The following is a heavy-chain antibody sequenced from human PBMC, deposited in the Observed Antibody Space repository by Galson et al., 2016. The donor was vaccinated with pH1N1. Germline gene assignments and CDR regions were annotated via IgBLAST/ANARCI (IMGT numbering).Heavy chain of an antibody. V-gene: IGHV2-5*02. D-gene: IGHD3-22*01. CDR3: VRTIHRLGYGPDY. CDR2: IYWDDDK. Sequence: PALVKPTQTLTLTCTFSGFSLTATGVGVGWIRQPPGEALEWLALIYWDDDKRYRQSLKNRLTLTNDNSRNEVVLTMTDMDPVDTATYYCVRTIHRLGYGPDYWGQGILVTVSS. CDR1: GFSLTATGVG. J-gene: IGHJ4*02.